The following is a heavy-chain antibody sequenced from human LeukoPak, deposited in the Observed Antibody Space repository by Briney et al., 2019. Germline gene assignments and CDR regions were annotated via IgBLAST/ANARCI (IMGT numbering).Heavy chain of an antibody. J-gene: IGHJ4*02. CDR1: GFSFSNFW. V-gene: IGHV3-7*01. CDR3: ARDSSGFDY. Sequence: GGSLRLSCAASGFSFSNFWMRWVPQAPGKGLEWVANIRPDGSGTDYVDSVKGRFTISRDNAKNSLYLQMNSLRAGDTAVYYCARDSSGFDYWGQGALVTVSS. CDR2: IRPDGSGT. D-gene: IGHD3-22*01.